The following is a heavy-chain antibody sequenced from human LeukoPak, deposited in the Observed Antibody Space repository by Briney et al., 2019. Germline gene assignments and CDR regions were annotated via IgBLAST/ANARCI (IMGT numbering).Heavy chain of an antibody. Sequence: SETLSLTCTVSGGSISSYYWSWIRQPPGKGLEWLGYIYYSGSTNHNPSLKSRVTISVDTSKNQFSLKLSSVTAADTAVYYCAREGYSYGYFDYWGQGTLVTVSS. J-gene: IGHJ4*02. D-gene: IGHD5-18*01. CDR2: IYYSGST. CDR3: AREGYSYGYFDY. CDR1: GGSISSYY. V-gene: IGHV4-59*01.